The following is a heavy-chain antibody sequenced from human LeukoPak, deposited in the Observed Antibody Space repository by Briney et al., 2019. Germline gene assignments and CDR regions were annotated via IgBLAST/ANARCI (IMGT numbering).Heavy chain of an antibody. D-gene: IGHD3-10*01. V-gene: IGHV1-46*01. J-gene: IGHJ6*02. CDR3: AREKEVGYYGSGSYTTYYYYGMDV. CDR2: INPSGGST. Sequence: ASVKVSCKASGYTFTSYYMHWVRQAPGQGLEWMGIINPSGGSTSYAQKFQGRVTMTRDTSTSTVYMELSSLRSEDTAVYYCAREKEVGYYGSGSYTTYYYYGMDVWGQGTRSPSP. CDR1: GYTFTSYY.